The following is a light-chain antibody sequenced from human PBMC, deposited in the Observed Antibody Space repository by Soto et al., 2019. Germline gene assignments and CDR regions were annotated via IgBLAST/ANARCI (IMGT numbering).Light chain of an antibody. J-gene: IGKJ1*01. CDR3: QQYNNWPPWT. V-gene: IGKV3-15*01. Sequence: EIVLTQSPGTLSLSPVEIATLSCRASQSVSSSNLAWYQQKPGQAPRLLIYGASTRATGIPARFSGSGSGTEFTLTISSLQSEDFAVYYCQQYNNWPPWTFGQGTKVDI. CDR2: GAS. CDR1: QSVSSSN.